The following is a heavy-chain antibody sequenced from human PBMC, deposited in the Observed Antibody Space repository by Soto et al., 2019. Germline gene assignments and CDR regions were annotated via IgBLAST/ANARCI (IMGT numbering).Heavy chain of an antibody. CDR3: ARSPYDYGDYGWFDP. J-gene: IGHJ5*02. Sequence: PSETLSLTCAVSGGSISSGGYSWSWIRQPPGKGLEWIGYIYHSGSTYYNPSLKSRVTISVDRSKNQFSLKLSSVTAADTAVYYCARSPYDYGDYGWFDPWGQGTLVTVSS. D-gene: IGHD4-17*01. CDR1: GGSISSGGYS. V-gene: IGHV4-30-2*01. CDR2: IYHSGST.